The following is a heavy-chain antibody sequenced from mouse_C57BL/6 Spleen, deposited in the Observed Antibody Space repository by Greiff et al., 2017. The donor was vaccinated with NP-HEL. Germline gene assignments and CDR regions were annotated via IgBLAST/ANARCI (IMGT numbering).Heavy chain of an antibody. Sequence: EVKLQESGPELVKPGASVKIPCKASGYTFTDYNMDWVKQSHGKSLEWIGDINPNNGGTIYNQKFKGKATLTVDKSSSTAYMELRSLTSEDTAVYYCARRITTVVAMDYFDYWGQGTTLTVSS. D-gene: IGHD1-1*01. J-gene: IGHJ2*01. V-gene: IGHV1-18*01. CDR1: GYTFTDYN. CDR3: ARRITTVVAMDYFDY. CDR2: INPNNGGT.